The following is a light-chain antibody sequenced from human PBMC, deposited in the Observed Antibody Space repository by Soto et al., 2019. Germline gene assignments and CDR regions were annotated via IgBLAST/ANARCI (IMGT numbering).Light chain of an antibody. CDR2: GSS. V-gene: IGLV7-43*01. CDR1: TGAVTSSNF. CDR3: LLYSGGAGV. J-gene: IGLJ3*02. Sequence: QAVVTQESSLTVSPGGTVTLTCASSTGAVTSSNFPNWFQQKPGQAPRALIYGSSNKHSWTPARFSGYLLGGKGVLILSGVQPEDEADYYCLLYSGGAGVFGGGTKLTVL.